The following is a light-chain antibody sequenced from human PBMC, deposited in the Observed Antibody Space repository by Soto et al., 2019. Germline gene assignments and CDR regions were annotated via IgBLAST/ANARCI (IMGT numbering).Light chain of an antibody. Sequence: DILITQSPSTLSVSPGERATLSCRASQSVGSDLAWYQQKPGQAPRLLIYDASSRATGIPDRFSGSGSGTDFTLTISRLEPEDFAVYYCQQYSSSPAITFGQGTRLEIK. CDR1: QSVGSD. CDR2: DAS. CDR3: QQYSSSPAIT. J-gene: IGKJ5*01. V-gene: IGKV3-20*01.